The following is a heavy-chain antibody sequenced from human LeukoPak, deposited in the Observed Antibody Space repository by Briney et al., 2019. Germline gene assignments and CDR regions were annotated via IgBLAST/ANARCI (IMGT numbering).Heavy chain of an antibody. Sequence: GGSLRLSCAASGFTFSSYGMHWVRQAPGKGLEWVAVISYDGSNKYYADSVKGRFTISRDNSKNTLYLQRNSLRAEDTAVYYCAKDPWAWGYWGQGTLVTVSS. CDR2: ISYDGSNK. J-gene: IGHJ4*02. V-gene: IGHV3-30*18. D-gene: IGHD7-27*01. CDR3: AKDPWAWGY. CDR1: GFTFSSYG.